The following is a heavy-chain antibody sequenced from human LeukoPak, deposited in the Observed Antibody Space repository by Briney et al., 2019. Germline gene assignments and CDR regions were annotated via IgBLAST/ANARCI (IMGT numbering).Heavy chain of an antibody. CDR1: GYTFASYY. J-gene: IGHJ4*02. D-gene: IGHD6-19*01. CDR3: ARGGSGWYPTDY. V-gene: IGHV1-46*01. CDR2: INPSGGST. Sequence: ASVKVSCKASGYTFASYYMHWLRQAPGQGLEWMGIINPSGGSTSYAQKFQGRVTMTRDTSTSTVYMELSSLRSEDTAVYYCARGGSGWYPTDYWGRGTLVTVSS.